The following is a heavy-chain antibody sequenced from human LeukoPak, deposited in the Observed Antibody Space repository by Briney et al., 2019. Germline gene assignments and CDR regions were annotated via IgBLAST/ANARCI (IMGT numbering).Heavy chain of an antibody. D-gene: IGHD2-15*01. J-gene: IGHJ4*02. Sequence: GRSLRLSCAASGFTFDDYAMHWVWQAPGKGLEWVSGISWNSGSIGYADSVKGRFTISRDNAKNSLYLQMNSLRAEDMALYYCAKDGCSGGSCYSYYFDYWGQRTLVTVSS. CDR2: ISWNSGSI. CDR3: AKDGCSGGSCYSYYFDY. V-gene: IGHV3-9*03. CDR1: GFTFDDYA.